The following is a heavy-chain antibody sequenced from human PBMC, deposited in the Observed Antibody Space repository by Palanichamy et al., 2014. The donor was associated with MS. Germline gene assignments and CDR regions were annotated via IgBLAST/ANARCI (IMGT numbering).Heavy chain of an antibody. V-gene: IGHV3-74*01. CDR2: VNSDGSST. CDR1: GFTFSGYW. CDR3: ARGQTVTAHYFDP. J-gene: IGHJ5*02. Sequence: EVQLEESGGGLVQPGGSLRLSCAASGFTFSGYWMHWVHQAPGKGLVWVSRVNSDGSSTNYADSVKDRFTISRDNAKNTLYLQMNSLRAEDTAVYYCARGQTVTAHYFDPWGQGTLVTVSS. D-gene: IGHD2-21*02.